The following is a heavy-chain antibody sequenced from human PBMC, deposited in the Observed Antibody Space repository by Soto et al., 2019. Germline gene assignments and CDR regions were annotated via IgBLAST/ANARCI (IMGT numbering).Heavy chain of an antibody. CDR2: IWYDGRNK. Sequence: QVQLVESGGGVVQPGRSLRLSCAPSGFTFSSYGMHWARQAPGNGLEWVAVIWYDGRNKVYADSVKGRFTISRDNSKNTLYLQMNSLRAEDTAVYYCARDLSGDYGALDTWGQGTMVTVSS. J-gene: IGHJ3*02. D-gene: IGHD4-17*01. CDR1: GFTFSSYG. CDR3: ARDLSGDYGALDT. V-gene: IGHV3-33*01.